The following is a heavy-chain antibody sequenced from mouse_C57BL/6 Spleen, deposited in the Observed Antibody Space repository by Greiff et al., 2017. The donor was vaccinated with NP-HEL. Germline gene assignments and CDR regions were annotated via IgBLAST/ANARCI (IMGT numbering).Heavy chain of an antibody. Sequence: QSCKASGYTFTSYWMHWVKQRPGRGLEWIGRIDPNSGGTKYNEKFKSKATLTVDKPSSTAYMQLSSLTSEDSAVYYCARPLYYGSSYGYFDVWGTGTTVTVSS. CDR3: ARPLYYGSSYGYFDV. D-gene: IGHD1-1*01. CDR1: GYTFTSYW. J-gene: IGHJ1*03. V-gene: IGHV1-72*01. CDR2: IDPNSGGT.